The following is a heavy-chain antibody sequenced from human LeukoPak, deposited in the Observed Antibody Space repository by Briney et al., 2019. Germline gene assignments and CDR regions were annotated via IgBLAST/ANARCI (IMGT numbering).Heavy chain of an antibody. D-gene: IGHD4-17*01. V-gene: IGHV4-59*11. CDR3: ARGTRYGDFVNYFDF. J-gene: IGHJ4*02. CDR2: IYCSGST. Sequence: PSETLSLTCTVSGGSFSLHYWTWIRQPPGKGLEYIGYIYCSGSTNYNPSLKSRVTISVDTSNNEFSLKLSSVTAADTAVYYCARGTRYGDFVNYFDFWGQGALVTVSS. CDR1: GGSFSLHY.